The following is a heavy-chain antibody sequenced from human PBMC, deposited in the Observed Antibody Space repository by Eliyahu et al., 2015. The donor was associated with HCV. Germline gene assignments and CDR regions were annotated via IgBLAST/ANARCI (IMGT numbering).Heavy chain of an antibody. D-gene: IGHD3-22*01. CDR1: GFSFSNAW. CDR3: IKNYYDTTGSPRY. Sequence: EVQIVESGGDLAKPGGSLRLSCEASGFSFSNAWMNWVRQAPGKGLEGVGRIKRKSDGGTTDYAESVKGRFTITRDDSKSTLYLQMSSLRTEDTAMYYCIKNYYDTTGSPRYWGQGTLVTVSS. V-gene: IGHV3-15*07. CDR2: IKRKSDGGTT. J-gene: IGHJ4*02.